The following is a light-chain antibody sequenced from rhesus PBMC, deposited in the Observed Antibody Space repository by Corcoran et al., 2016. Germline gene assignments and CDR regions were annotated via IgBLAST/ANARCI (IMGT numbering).Light chain of an antibody. V-gene: IGKV1-69*01. CDR1: QGISNW. J-gene: IGKJ4*01. Sequence: DIQMTQSPSSLSASVGDRVTITCRASQGISNWLAWYQQKQGKAPKLLIYRASNLETGVPSRFSGSGSGTDVTLTISSLQPEDIATYYCQQHDNSPPTFGGGTKVEIK. CDR2: RAS. CDR3: QQHDNSPPT.